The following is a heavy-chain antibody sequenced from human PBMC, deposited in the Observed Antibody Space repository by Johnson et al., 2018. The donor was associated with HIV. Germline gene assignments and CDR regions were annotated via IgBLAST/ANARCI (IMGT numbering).Heavy chain of an antibody. D-gene: IGHD5-24*01. J-gene: IGHJ3*02. CDR1: GFTFSDYY. CDR3: ARVSLYGSDAFDI. V-gene: IGHV3-11*04. CDR2: ISSSGSTI. Sequence: QVQLVESGGGVVKPGGSLRLSCAASGFTFSDYYMSWIRQAPGKGLEWVSYISSSGSTIYYADSVKGRFTISRDNAKNSLYLKMNSLRTEDTAVYYCARVSLYGSDAFDIWGQGTMVTVSS.